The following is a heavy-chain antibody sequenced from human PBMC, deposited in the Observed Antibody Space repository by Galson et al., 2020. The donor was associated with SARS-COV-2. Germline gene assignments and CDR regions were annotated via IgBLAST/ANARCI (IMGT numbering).Heavy chain of an antibody. CDR2: IFYSGSS. Sequence: ASETLSLTCTVSGASIRSYYWSWIRQPPGKGLEWIGHIFYSGSSNYNPSLKSRVSISLDLSDNQFSLRLSSVTAADTAVYYCARDGGITMVRGVMLQWGQGTLVTVSS. CDR3: ARDGGITMVRGVMLQ. J-gene: IGHJ4*02. V-gene: IGHV4-59*01. D-gene: IGHD3-10*01. CDR1: GASIRSYY.